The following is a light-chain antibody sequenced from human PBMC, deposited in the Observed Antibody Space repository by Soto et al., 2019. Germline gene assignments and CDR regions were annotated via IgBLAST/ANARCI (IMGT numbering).Light chain of an antibody. V-gene: IGLV1-44*01. CDR1: SSNIGSNT. CDR3: AAWDDSLNGAV. Sequence: QSVLTQPPSASGTPGQRVTISCSGSSSNIGSNTVNWYQQLPGTAPKLLIYSNNQRPSGVPDRFSGSKSGTSASLAISGLRSEDGADYYCAAWDDSLNGAVFGEGTRLTVL. J-gene: IGLJ7*01. CDR2: SNN.